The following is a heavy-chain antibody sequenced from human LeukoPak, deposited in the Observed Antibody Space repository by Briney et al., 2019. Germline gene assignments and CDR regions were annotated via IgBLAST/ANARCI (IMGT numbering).Heavy chain of an antibody. V-gene: IGHV3-30*02. CDR1: GFTLSDYG. D-gene: IGHD6-25*01. CDR2: IRNDGSKM. J-gene: IGHJ5*02. Sequence: QPGGSLRLSCAASGFTLSDYGMHWVRQAPGKGLEWVAFIRNDGSKMYYADSVKGRFTISRDNSKNTLYLQMNSLRPEDTAMYFCANAGLYYHESSGNPFDPWGQGTLVTVSS. CDR3: ANAGLYYHESSGNPFDP.